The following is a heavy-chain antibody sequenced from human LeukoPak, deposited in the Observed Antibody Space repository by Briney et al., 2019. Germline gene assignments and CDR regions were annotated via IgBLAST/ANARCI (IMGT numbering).Heavy chain of an antibody. Sequence: PSETLSLTCTVSGGSISSYYWNWIRQPPGKGLEWIGSIYYSGSTNYNPSLKSRVTIPVDTSKNQFSLKLSSVTAADTAVYYCARDRRSGLDYWGQGTLVTVSS. CDR1: GGSISSYY. CDR2: IYYSGST. V-gene: IGHV4-59*01. D-gene: IGHD6-19*01. J-gene: IGHJ4*02. CDR3: ARDRRSGLDY.